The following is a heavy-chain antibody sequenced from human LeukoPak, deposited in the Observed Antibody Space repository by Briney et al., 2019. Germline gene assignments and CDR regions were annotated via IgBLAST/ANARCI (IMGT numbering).Heavy chain of an antibody. J-gene: IGHJ4*02. CDR1: GFTFSHYG. V-gene: IGHV3-23*01. CDR2: FNGRGDST. CDR3: ARDPYYYDSSAFYPFDY. Sequence: GGSLRLSCEVSGFTFSHYGMSWVRQAPGKGPEWVAVFNGRGDSTYYAESVRGRFTISRDTSKNTLYLQVSSLRVEDTAVYYCARDPYYYDSSAFYPFDYWGQGTLVTVSS. D-gene: IGHD3-22*01.